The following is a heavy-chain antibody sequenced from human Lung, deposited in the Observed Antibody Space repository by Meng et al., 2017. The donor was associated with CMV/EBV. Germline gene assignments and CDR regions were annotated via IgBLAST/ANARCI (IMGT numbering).Heavy chain of an antibody. CDR3: ARAGYYYGSGSCDY. CDR2: INPISGDT. V-gene: IGHV1-2*02. J-gene: IGHJ4*02. D-gene: IGHD3-10*01. CDR1: GYTFTDYY. Sequence: ASVXVSXKASGYTFTDYYIHWVRQAPGQGLEWMGWINPISGDTNFAQKFPGRVTLTRDTSINTAYMELSGLKSDDTAVYYCARAGYYYGSGSCDYWGQGTLVTVSS.